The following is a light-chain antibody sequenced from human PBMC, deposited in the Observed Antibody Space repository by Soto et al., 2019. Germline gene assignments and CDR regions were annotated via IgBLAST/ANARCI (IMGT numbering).Light chain of an antibody. CDR1: QGLGTN. Sequence: EVVATQSPATLSVSPGXRGTLSCRASQGLGTNLAWYQQKPGQAPRLLIYAASTRATGVPGRFSGSGSGTEFTLTISSLQSEDFAVYYCQQHNHWPLTFGGGTKGDIK. CDR3: QQHNHWPLT. CDR2: AAS. J-gene: IGKJ4*01. V-gene: IGKV3-15*01.